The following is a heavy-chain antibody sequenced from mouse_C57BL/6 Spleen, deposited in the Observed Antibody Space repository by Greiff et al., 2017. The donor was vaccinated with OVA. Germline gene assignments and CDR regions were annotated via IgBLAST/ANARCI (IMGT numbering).Heavy chain of an antibody. J-gene: IGHJ4*01. Sequence: EVQLVESEGGLVQPGSSMKLSCTASGFTFSDYYMAWVRQVPEKGLEWVANINYDGSSTYYLDSLKSRFIISRDNAKNILYLQMSSLKSEDTATYYCARDGYYGSPYAMDYWGQGTSVTVSS. CDR3: ARDGYYGSPYAMDY. CDR1: GFTFSDYY. CDR2: INYDGSST. V-gene: IGHV5-16*01. D-gene: IGHD1-1*01.